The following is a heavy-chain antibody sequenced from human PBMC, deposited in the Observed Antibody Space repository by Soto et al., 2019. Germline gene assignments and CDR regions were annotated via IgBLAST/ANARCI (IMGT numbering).Heavy chain of an antibody. Sequence: QVQLQESGPGLVKPSQTLSLTCTVSGGSISSGGYYWSWIRQHPGKGLEWIRYIYYSGSTYYNPSLNSRVTISVDPSKNPFSLKLSSVTAADTAVYYCARGGIAAAAPPDYWGQGTLVTVSS. CDR2: IYYSGST. J-gene: IGHJ4*02. CDR1: GGSISSGGYY. CDR3: ARGGIAAAAPPDY. V-gene: IGHV4-31*03. D-gene: IGHD6-13*01.